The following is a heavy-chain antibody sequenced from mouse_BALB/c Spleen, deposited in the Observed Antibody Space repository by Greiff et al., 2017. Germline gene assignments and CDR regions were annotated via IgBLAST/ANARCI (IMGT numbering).Heavy chain of an antibody. CDR2: IYPYNGGT. CDR1: GYTFTDYN. CDR3: ARNGYDEYYAMDY. V-gene: IGHV1S29*02. J-gene: IGHJ4*01. Sequence: EVQLQQSGPELVKPGASVKISCKASGYTFTDYNMHWVKQSHGKSLEWIGYIYPYNGGTGYNQKFKSKATLTVDNSSSTAYMELRSLTSEDSAVYYCARNGYDEYYAMDYWGQGTSVTVSS. D-gene: IGHD2-2*01.